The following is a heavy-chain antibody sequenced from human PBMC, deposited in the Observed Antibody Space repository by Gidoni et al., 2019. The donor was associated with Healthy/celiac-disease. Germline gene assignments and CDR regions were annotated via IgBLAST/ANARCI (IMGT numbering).Heavy chain of an antibody. V-gene: IGHV3-7*01. CDR2: IKPDGSEQ. D-gene: IGHD5-12*01. Sequence: EVQLVESGGGLVQPGGSLRLSCAASGFTFSSDWMSWVRQAPGKGLECVANIKPDGSEQYYVDSVKGRFTISRDNAKNSLYLQMNSLRAEDTAVYYCARVLVEMATITGYFDYWGQGTLVTISS. CDR3: ARVLVEMATITGYFDY. CDR1: GFTFSSDW. J-gene: IGHJ4*02.